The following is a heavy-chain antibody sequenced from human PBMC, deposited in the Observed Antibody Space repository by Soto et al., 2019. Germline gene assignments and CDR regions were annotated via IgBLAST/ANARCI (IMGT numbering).Heavy chain of an antibody. D-gene: IGHD6-13*01. V-gene: IGHV5-51*01. CDR2: IYPSDSDT. CDR1: GYRFTSYW. Sequence: GESLKISCKGSGYRFTSYWISRVRQMPRKGLEWMGIIYPSDSDTSYSPSFQGQVTISADKSISTAYLQWSSLKASDTAMYYCARQVAAAGSSVYYYGMDVWGQGTTVTVSS. CDR3: ARQVAAAGSSVYYYGMDV. J-gene: IGHJ6*02.